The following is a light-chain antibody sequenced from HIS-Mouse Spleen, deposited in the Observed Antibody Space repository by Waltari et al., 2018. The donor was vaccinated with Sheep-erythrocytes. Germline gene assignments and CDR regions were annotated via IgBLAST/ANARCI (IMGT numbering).Light chain of an antibody. J-gene: IGLJ3*02. V-gene: IGLV2-23*01. CDR3: CSYAGSSTPWV. CDR1: SSDVGSYNL. CDR2: EGS. Sequence: QSALTQPASVSGSPGQSITISCTGTSSDVGSYNLVSWYQQHPGKAPKLMIHEGSKRPAGVANRCSGSKSGNTASLTISGLQAEDEADYYCCSYAGSSTPWVFGGGTKLTVL.